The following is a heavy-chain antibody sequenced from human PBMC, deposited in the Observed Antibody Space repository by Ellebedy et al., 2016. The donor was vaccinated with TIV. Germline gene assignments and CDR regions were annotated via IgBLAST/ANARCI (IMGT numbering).Heavy chain of an antibody. V-gene: IGHV3-33*08. Sequence: PGGSLRLSCEASGFTFSSFAMSWVRQAPGKGLEWVAVIWFDGSNKYYEDSVKGRFTISRANSKNTLYLQMNSLRAEDTAVYYCARGHLLYYDSSGFDYWGQGTLVTVSS. CDR2: IWFDGSNK. CDR1: GFTFSSFA. D-gene: IGHD3-22*01. CDR3: ARGHLLYYDSSGFDY. J-gene: IGHJ4*02.